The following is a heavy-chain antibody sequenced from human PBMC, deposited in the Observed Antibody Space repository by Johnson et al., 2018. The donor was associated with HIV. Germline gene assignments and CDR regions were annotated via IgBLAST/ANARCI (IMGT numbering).Heavy chain of an antibody. J-gene: IGHJ3*02. Sequence: MQLVESGGGLVQPGGSLRLSCAASDFTVGSIYMSWVRQAPGKGLEWVSVIYSGGRTYYADSVKGRFTISRDNSKNTLYLQMNSLRAEDTAVYYCARDIPQADAFDIWGQGTMVTVSS. CDR3: ARDIPQADAFDI. CDR2: IYSGGRT. CDR1: DFTVGSIY. D-gene: IGHD2-2*02. V-gene: IGHV3-66*01.